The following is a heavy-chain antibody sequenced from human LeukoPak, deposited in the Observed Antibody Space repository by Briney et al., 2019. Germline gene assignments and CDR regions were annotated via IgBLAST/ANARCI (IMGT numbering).Heavy chain of an antibody. Sequence: ASVKVSCKASGYTFTDYYMHWVRQAPGQGLEWMGWINPNSGGTNYAQKFQGRVTMTRDTSISTAYMELSRLRSDDTAVYYCARAYYYGSGSLSRVFDYWGQGTLVTVSS. CDR2: INPNSGGT. CDR1: GYTFTDYY. V-gene: IGHV1-2*02. J-gene: IGHJ4*02. D-gene: IGHD3-10*01. CDR3: ARAYYYGSGSLSRVFDY.